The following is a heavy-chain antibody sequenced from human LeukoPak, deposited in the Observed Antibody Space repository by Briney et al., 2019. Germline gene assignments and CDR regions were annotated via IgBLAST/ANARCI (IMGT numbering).Heavy chain of an antibody. D-gene: IGHD3/OR15-3a*01. J-gene: IGHJ4*02. Sequence: SETLSLTCTVSGGSINSSSYYWGWLRQPPGKGLEWIGNIYYSGSTYYNPSLKSRVTISVDTSKNQFSLKLSSVTAADTAVYYCARQSGTGTLLDYWGQGTLVTVSS. CDR1: GGSINSSSYY. V-gene: IGHV4-39*01. CDR3: ARQSGTGTLLDY. CDR2: IYYSGST.